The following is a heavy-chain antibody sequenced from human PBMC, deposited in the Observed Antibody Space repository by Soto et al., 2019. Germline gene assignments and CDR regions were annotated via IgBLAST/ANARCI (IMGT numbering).Heavy chain of an antibody. CDR2: INESGST. Sequence: QVQLQQWGAGLVKPSETLSLSCAVYGQSFSGHSWAWIRQPPGKGLEWSGEINESGSTYYTPSLKSRVLISTGTSKNQFSVKLSSVSAADTAAYFCARGSGIVALPGELEDVKYDYWGQGTLVNVSS. J-gene: IGHJ4*02. CDR1: GQSFSGHS. CDR3: ARGSGIVALPGELEDVKYDY. D-gene: IGHD1-1*01. V-gene: IGHV4-34*01.